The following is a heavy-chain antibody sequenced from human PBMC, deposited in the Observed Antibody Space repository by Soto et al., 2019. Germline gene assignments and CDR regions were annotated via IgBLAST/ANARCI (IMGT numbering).Heavy chain of an antibody. CDR2: IYYSGST. CDR3: ALRSGSTTFHDVFDI. Sequence: SETLSLTCTVSGGSISSYYWSWIRQPPGKGLEWIGYIYYSGSTNYNPSLKSRVTISVDTSKSQFSLKLSSVTAADTAVYYCALRSGSTTFHDVFDIWGQGSLVT. V-gene: IGHV4-59*01. D-gene: IGHD3-10*01. CDR1: GGSISSYY. J-gene: IGHJ3*02.